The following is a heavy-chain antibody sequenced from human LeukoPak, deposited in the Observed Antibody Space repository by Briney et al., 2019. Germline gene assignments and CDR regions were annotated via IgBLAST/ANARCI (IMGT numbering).Heavy chain of an antibody. D-gene: IGHD3/OR15-3a*01. J-gene: IGHJ4*02. V-gene: IGHV3-7*01. CDR2: IKQDGSEK. Sequence: GGSLRLSCAASGFTFSNYWMSWLRQAPGKGLEWVANIKQDGSEKYYVDSVKGRFTISRDNAKNSLYLQMNSLRAEDTAVYYCAGKWTWGQGTLVTVSS. CDR3: AGKWT. CDR1: GFTFSNYW.